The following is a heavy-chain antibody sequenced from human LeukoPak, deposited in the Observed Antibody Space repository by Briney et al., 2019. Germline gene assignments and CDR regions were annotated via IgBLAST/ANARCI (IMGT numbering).Heavy chain of an antibody. J-gene: IGHJ6*03. CDR1: GYSISSGYY. CDR2: IYHSGST. V-gene: IGHV4-38-2*02. CDR3: ARAPGDYLYYYYYYMDV. D-gene: IGHD4-17*01. Sequence: SETLSLTCTVSGYSISSGYYWDWIRQPPGKGLEWIGSIYHSGSTYYNPSLKSRVTISVDTSKNQFSLKLSSVTAADTAVYYCARAPGDYLYYYYYYMDVWGKGTTVTVSS.